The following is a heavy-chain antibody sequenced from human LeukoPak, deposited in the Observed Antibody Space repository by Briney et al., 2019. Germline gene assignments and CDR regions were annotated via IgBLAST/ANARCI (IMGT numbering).Heavy chain of an antibody. CDR3: ARDSSDYYDSSGYPDY. V-gene: IGHV3-30*04. J-gene: IGHJ4*02. CDR1: GFTFSSYA. Sequence: GGSLRLSCAASGFTFSSYAMHWVRQAPGKGLEWVAVIPYDGSNKYYADSVKGRFTISRDNSKNTLYLQMNSLRAEDTAVYYCARDSSDYYDSSGYPDYWGQGTLVTVSS. D-gene: IGHD3-22*01. CDR2: IPYDGSNK.